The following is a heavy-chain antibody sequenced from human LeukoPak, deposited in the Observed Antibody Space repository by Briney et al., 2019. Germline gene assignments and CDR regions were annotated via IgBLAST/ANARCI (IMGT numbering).Heavy chain of an antibody. V-gene: IGHV4-61*08. CDR2: IYHSGST. Sequence: SETLSLTCTVSGGSIISGGYYWTWIRQPPGKGLEWIGYIYHSGSTYYNPSLKSRVTISVDTSKNQFSLKLSSVTAADTAVYYCARGPGIAAADWGQGTLVTVSS. J-gene: IGHJ4*02. CDR3: ARGPGIAAAD. CDR1: GGSIISGGYY. D-gene: IGHD6-13*01.